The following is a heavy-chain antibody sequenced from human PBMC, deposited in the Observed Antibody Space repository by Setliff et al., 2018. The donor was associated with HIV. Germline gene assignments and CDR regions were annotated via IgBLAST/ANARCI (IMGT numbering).Heavy chain of an antibody. CDR3: ARGRAIFGVVKPYFDY. CDR1: GFTFSRYG. V-gene: IGHV3-30*04. D-gene: IGHD3-3*01. J-gene: IGHJ4*02. CDR2: ISYDGSKK. Sequence: PGGSLRLSCAASGFTFSRYGMHWVRQAPGKGLEWVAFISYDGSKKYDADFVKGRFTISRDNAKNSLYLQMNSLRVEDTAVYYCARGRAIFGVVKPYFDYWGQGTLVTVSS.